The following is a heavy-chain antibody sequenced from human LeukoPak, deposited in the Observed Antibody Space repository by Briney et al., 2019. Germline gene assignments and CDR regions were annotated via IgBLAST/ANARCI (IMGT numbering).Heavy chain of an antibody. Sequence: PGGSLRLSCAASGFTFSSYAMSWVRQAPGKGLEWVSAISGSGGSTYYADSVKGRFTISRDNSKNSLYLQMSSLRAEDTALYYCAKVGAARHFDYWGQGTLVTVSS. D-gene: IGHD6-6*01. CDR2: ISGSGGST. CDR1: GFTFSSYA. CDR3: AKVGAARHFDY. J-gene: IGHJ4*02. V-gene: IGHV3-23*01.